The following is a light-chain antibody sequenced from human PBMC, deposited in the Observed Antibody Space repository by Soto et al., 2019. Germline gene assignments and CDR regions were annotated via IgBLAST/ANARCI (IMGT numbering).Light chain of an antibody. CDR1: QSTSSY. Sequence: DIQMTQSPSTLSASVGDRVTITCRASQSTSSYLAWYQQKPGKAPKLLIYDASSLQGGVPSRFSGTGSGTDFTLTISSLQPEDFATYFCQQAFSAEWTFGQGTKVDIK. CDR2: DAS. J-gene: IGKJ1*01. V-gene: IGKV1-39*01. CDR3: QQAFSAEWT.